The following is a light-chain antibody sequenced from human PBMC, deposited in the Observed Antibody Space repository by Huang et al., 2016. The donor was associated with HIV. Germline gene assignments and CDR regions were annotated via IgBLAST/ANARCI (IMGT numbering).Light chain of an antibody. CDR1: QSVNTF. V-gene: IGKV3-11*01. J-gene: IGKJ4*01. Sequence: EIVLTQSPATLSLSPGERATLSCRASQSVNTFLAWYQQKPGQAPRLLIYDAANRATGIPARFSGSGSGTDFTLTISSLEPEDFAVYYCQQRSNRPLTFGGGTKVAIK. CDR3: QQRSNRPLT. CDR2: DAA.